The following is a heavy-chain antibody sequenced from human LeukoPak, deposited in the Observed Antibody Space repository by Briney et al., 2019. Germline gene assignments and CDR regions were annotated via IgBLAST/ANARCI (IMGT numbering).Heavy chain of an antibody. V-gene: IGHV1-2*02. CDR2: INPNSGDT. D-gene: IGHD3-10*01. CDR3: ARNPGRFRES. CDR1: GYPFTRYD. Sequence: ASVKVSCKASGYPFTRYDMHWVRQAPGQGLEWMGWINPNSGDTNYAQKFQGRVTMTRDTSISTAYMELSTLRSDDTAVFYCARNPGRFRESWGQGTLVTVSS. J-gene: IGHJ4*02.